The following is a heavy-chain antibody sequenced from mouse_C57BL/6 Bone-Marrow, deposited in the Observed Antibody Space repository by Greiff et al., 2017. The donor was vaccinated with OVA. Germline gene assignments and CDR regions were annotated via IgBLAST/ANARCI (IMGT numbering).Heavy chain of an antibody. CDR3: ARDFANWDDYAMGY. CDR2: INYDGSST. Sequence: EVQLVESEGGLVQPGSSMKLSCTASGFTFSDYYMAWVRQVPEKGLEWVANINYDGSSTYYLDSLKSRFIISRDNAKNILYLQMSSLKSEDTATYYCARDFANWDDYAMGYWGQGTSVTVSS. V-gene: IGHV5-16*01. CDR1: GFTFSDYY. D-gene: IGHD4-1*02. J-gene: IGHJ4*01.